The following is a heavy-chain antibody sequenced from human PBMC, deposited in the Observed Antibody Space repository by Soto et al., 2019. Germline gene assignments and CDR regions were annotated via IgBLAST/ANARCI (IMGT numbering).Heavy chain of an antibody. D-gene: IGHD3-3*01. CDR2: IYHSGST. Sequence: SETLSLTCAVSGYSISSGYYWGWIRQPPGKGLEWIGSIYHSGSTYYNPSLKSRVTISVDTSKNQFSLKLSSVTAADTAVYYCARVNWSGYPYYYYGMDVWGQGTTVTVSS. J-gene: IGHJ6*02. CDR3: ARVNWSGYPYYYYGMDV. V-gene: IGHV4-38-2*01. CDR1: GYSISSGYY.